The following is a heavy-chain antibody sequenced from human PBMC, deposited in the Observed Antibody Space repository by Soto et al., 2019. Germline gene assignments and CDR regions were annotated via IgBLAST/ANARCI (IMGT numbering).Heavy chain of an antibody. CDR2: ITGSGDST. CDR3: VKLRLELLYLDS. CDR1: GFTFSRYG. J-gene: IGHJ4*02. Sequence: EVQLSESGGVLVQPGGSLRLSCAASGFTFSRYGMSWVSQAPGKGLEWVSAITGSGDSTYYADSVKGRFTISRDSSNNTVYLQMNSLRADDTAVYYCVKLRLELLYLDSWGLGALVIVSS. D-gene: IGHD1-7*01. V-gene: IGHV3-23*01.